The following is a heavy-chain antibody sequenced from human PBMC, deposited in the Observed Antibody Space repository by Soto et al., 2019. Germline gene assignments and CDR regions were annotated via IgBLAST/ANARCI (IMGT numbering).Heavy chain of an antibody. CDR1: GYTFSDCD. Sequence: QAHLEQSGAELKRPGASVKVSCKASGYTFSDCDINWLRQVSGQGPEWMGWMNAKSGDTFFPQRFQGKFNMTWDTSLSTAYMEVCRLTSDDTAIYYGARGNPFNDAVCEFWRQGTTVAVPS. V-gene: IGHV1-8*01. D-gene: IGHD2-8*01. CDR2: MNAKSGDT. CDR3: ARGNPFNDAVCEF. J-gene: IGHJ6*02.